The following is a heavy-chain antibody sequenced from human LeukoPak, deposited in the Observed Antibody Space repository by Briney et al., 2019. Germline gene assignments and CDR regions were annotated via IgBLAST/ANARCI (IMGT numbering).Heavy chain of an antibody. J-gene: IGHJ4*02. CDR1: GFTFSKYS. CDR2: ISASTYYI. V-gene: IGHV3-21*01. Sequence: GGSLRLSCAASGFTFSKYSMNWFRQAPGKGLEWVSSISASTYYIYYADSVKGRFTVSRDNAKNSLYLQMNSLRAEDTAVYYCVRGGYRGYDYEYWGQGTLVTVSS. CDR3: VRGGYRGYDYEY. D-gene: IGHD5-12*01.